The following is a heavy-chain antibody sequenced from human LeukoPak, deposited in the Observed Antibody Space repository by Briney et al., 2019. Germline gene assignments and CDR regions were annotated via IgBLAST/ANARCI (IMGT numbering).Heavy chain of an antibody. CDR2: IYTSGST. J-gene: IGHJ4*02. CDR1: GGSISSYY. V-gene: IGHV4-4*07. CDR3: ARRATMGSWYLFDY. Sequence: PSETLSLTCTVSGGSISSYYWSWIRQPAGKGLEWIGRIYTSGSTNYNPSLKSRVTISVDTSKNQFSLKLSSVTAADTAIYYCARRATMGSWYLFDYWGQGALVTVSS. D-gene: IGHD3-10*01.